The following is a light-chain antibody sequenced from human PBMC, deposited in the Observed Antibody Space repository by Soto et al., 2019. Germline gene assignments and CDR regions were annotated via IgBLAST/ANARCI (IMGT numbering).Light chain of an antibody. Sequence: EVVMTQSPLSLPVTLGQPASISCRSSQSLLYSDGNIYLNWFQQRPGQSPRRLIYKVSNRDSGVPARFSGSGSGTDFTLKISRVEAEDVGVYYCMQGTHWPPVTFGGGTKVEIK. CDR1: QSLLYSDGNIY. CDR3: MQGTHWPPVT. J-gene: IGKJ4*01. CDR2: KVS. V-gene: IGKV2-30*01.